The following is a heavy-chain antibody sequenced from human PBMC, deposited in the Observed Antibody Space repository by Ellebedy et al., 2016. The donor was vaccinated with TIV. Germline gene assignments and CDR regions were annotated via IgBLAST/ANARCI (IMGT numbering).Heavy chain of an antibody. D-gene: IGHD6-6*01. Sequence: AASVKVSCKASGYTFTGYYMHWVRQAPGQGLEWMGWINPNSGGTNYAQKFQGWVTMTRDTSISPAYMELSRLRSDDTAVYYCAREIHFEYSSSSDGYYFDYWGQGTLVTVSS. V-gene: IGHV1-2*04. CDR3: AREIHFEYSSSSDGYYFDY. CDR1: GYTFTGYY. CDR2: INPNSGGT. J-gene: IGHJ4*02.